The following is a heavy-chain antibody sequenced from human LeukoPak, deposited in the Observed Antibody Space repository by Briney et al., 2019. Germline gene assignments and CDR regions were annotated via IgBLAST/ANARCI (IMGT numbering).Heavy chain of an antibody. V-gene: IGHV5-51*01. J-gene: IGHJ5*02. CDR3: ARHNSVGFGELFGWFDP. D-gene: IGHD3-10*01. CDR2: IYPGDSDT. CDR1: GYGFTSYW. Sequence: GESLKISCKGSGYGFTSYWIGWVRQMPGKGLEWMGIIYPGDSDTRYSPSFQGQVTISADKSISTAYLQWSSLKASDTAMYYCARHNSVGFGELFGWFDPWGQGTLVTVSS.